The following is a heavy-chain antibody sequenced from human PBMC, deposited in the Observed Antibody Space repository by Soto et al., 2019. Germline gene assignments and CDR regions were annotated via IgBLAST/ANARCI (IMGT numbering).Heavy chain of an antibody. CDR1: GFTFSSYS. J-gene: IGHJ4*02. CDR2: ISGSGGST. V-gene: IGHV3-23*01. Sequence: GGSLRLSCAASGFTFSSYSMNWVRQAPGKGLEWVSGISGSGGSTYYAHSVKGRFTISRDNSKNTVYLQMYSLRAEDTAVYYCAKCPMILVTPPDYLGQGTLVTVSS. D-gene: IGHD2-21*02. CDR3: AKCPMILVTPPDY.